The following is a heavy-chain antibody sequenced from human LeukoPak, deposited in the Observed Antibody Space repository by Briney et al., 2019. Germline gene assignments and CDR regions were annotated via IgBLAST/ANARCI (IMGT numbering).Heavy chain of an antibody. CDR3: ARDSRRGRSSTSSYGMDV. V-gene: IGHV3-30*03. Sequence: PGRSLRLSCAASGFTFSSYGMHWVRQAPGKGLEWVAVISYDGSNKYYADSVKGRFTISRDNSKNTLYLQMNSLRAEDTAVYYCARDSRRGRSSTSSYGMDVWGQGTTVTVSS. D-gene: IGHD2-2*01. CDR1: GFTFSSYG. J-gene: IGHJ6*02. CDR2: ISYDGSNK.